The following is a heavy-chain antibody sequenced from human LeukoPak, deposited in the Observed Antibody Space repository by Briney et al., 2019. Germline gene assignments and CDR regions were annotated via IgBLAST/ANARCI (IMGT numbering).Heavy chain of an antibody. V-gene: IGHV4-34*01. J-gene: IGHJ5*02. CDR3: ARRPQLPNWFDP. D-gene: IGHD1-7*01. Sequence: PSETLSLTCAVYGGSFSNYFWSWIRQPPGRGLEWIGEINHSGSTNYNPSLKSRVTISVDTSKNQFSLKLSSVTAADTAVYYCARRPQLPNWFDPWGQGTLVTVSS. CDR1: GGSFSNYF. CDR2: INHSGST.